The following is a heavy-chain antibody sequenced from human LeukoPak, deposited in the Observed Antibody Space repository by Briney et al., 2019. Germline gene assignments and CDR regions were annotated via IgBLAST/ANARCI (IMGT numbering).Heavy chain of an antibody. CDR2: INHSGST. J-gene: IGHJ4*02. Sequence: PSETLSLTCAVYGGSFSGYYWSWLRQPPGKGLEWIGEINHSGSTNYNPSLKRRVTISVDTSKNQFSLKLSSVPAADTAVYYCARGRYCLGYCSGGSLGGPYFDYWGQGTLVTVSS. D-gene: IGHD2-15*01. CDR3: ARGRYCLGYCSGGSLGGPYFDY. V-gene: IGHV4-34*01. CDR1: GGSFSGYY.